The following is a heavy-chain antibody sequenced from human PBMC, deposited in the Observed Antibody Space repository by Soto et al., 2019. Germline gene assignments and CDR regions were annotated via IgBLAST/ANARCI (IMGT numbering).Heavy chain of an antibody. D-gene: IGHD2-2*01. Sequence: SETLSLTCTVSGGSINNSYWTWIRQPPGKRLEWIGYIHYTGTTDYNPSLTGRVTMSVDTSKNQFSLKLSSVTAADTAVYYCARVPDRWGQGTLVTVSS. CDR3: ARVPDR. J-gene: IGHJ5*02. V-gene: IGHV4-59*12. CDR1: GGSINNSY. CDR2: IHYTGTT.